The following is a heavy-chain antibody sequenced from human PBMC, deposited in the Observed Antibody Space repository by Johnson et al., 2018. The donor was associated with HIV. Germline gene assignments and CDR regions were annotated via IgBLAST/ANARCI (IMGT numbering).Heavy chain of an antibody. D-gene: IGHD2-21*02. Sequence: QVQLVESGGGVVQPGRSLRLSCAASGFTFSSYAIHWVRQAPGKGLEWVAVISYDGSNKYYSDSVKGRFTISRDNSKNTLYLQMNSLRTEDTAVYYCARDKTRVTAWDAFDIWGQGTMVTVSS. CDR3: ARDKTRVTAWDAFDI. J-gene: IGHJ3*02. CDR2: ISYDGSNK. CDR1: GFTFSSYA. V-gene: IGHV3-30-3*01.